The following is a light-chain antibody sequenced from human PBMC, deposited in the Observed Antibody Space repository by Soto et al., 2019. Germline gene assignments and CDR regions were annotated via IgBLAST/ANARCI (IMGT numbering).Light chain of an antibody. CDR3: QVWDSSSDRDVV. CDR1: NIGSKS. CDR2: YDS. V-gene: IGLV3-21*04. J-gene: IGLJ2*01. Sequence: SYELTQPPSVSVAPGKTARITCGGNNIGSKSVHWYQHKPGQAPVLVIYYDSDRPSGIPERFSGSNSGNTATLTISRVEAGDEADYYCQVWDSSSDRDVVFGGGTKLTVL.